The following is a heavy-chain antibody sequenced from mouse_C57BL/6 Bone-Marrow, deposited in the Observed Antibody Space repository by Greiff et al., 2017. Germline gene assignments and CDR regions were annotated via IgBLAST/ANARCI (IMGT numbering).Heavy chain of an antibody. CDR3: ARGGYGAWFAY. V-gene: IGHV1-82*01. Sequence: QVQLKESGPELVKPGASVKISCKASGYAFSSSWMNWVKQRPGKGLEWNGRIYPGDGDTNYNGKFKGKATLTADKSSSTAFMQLSSLTSEDSAVYFCARGGYGAWFAYWGQGTLVTVSA. CDR1: GYAFSSSW. D-gene: IGHD1-2*01. J-gene: IGHJ3*01. CDR2: IYPGDGDT.